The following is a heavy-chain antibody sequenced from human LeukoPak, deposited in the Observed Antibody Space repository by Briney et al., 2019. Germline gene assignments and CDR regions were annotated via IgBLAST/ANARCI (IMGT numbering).Heavy chain of an antibody. CDR1: GYTFIRYS. V-gene: IGHV1-46*01. CDR3: ARDVVGSDWWFDP. CDR2: INTNGGDT. Sequence: ASVKVSCKTSGYTFIRYSIHWVRQAPGQGLELMGIINTNGGDTDYAQKFQGRVAMTRDTSTSTVYMELSSLRSEDTAIYYCARDVVGSDWWFDPWGQGTLVGVYS. D-gene: IGHD6-19*01. J-gene: IGHJ5*02.